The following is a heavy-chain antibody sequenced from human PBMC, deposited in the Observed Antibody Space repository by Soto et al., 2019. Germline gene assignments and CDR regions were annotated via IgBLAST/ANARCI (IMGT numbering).Heavy chain of an antibody. V-gene: IGHV4-59*08. D-gene: IGHD5-18*01. CDR2: IYYSGST. Sequence: SETLSLTCTVSGGSISSYYWSWIRQPPGKGLEWIGYIYYSGSTNYNPSLKSRVTISVDTSKNQFSLKLSSVTAADTAVYYCARAHSYGYYYYVDVWGKGTTVTVSS. CDR3: ARAHSYGYYYYVDV. CDR1: GGSISSYY. J-gene: IGHJ6*03.